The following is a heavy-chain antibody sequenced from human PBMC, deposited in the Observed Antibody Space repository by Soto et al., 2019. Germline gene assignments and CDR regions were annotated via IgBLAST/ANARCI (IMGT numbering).Heavy chain of an antibody. CDR2: ISGSGGGT. CDR3: AKPRQSVVVVVAATRGAFDI. J-gene: IGHJ3*02. Sequence: GGSLRLSCAASGFTFSNYAMSWVRQAPGKGLEWVSGISGSGGGTYYADSVKGRFTISRDNSKNTLYLQMNSLRGEDTAVYYCAKPRQSVVVVVAATRGAFDIWGQGTMVTVSS. V-gene: IGHV3-23*01. CDR1: GFTFSNYA. D-gene: IGHD2-15*01.